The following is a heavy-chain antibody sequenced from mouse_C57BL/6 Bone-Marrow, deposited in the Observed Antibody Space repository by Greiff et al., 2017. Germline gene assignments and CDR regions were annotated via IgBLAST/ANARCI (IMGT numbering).Heavy chain of an antibody. CDR3: ALYYYGFAY. J-gene: IGHJ3*01. Sequence: QVQLQQPGTELVKPGASVKLSCKASGYTFTSYWMHWVKQRPVQGLEWIGNINPSIGGTKNNEKFKSKAPLTVDKSSSTAYMQLSSLTSEDSAVYYCALYYYGFAYWGQGTLVTVSA. CDR2: INPSIGGT. CDR1: GYTFTSYW. V-gene: IGHV1-53*01. D-gene: IGHD1-1*01.